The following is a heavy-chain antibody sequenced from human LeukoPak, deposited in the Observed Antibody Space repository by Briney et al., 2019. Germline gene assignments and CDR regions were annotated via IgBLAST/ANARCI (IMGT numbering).Heavy chain of an antibody. CDR3: ASYSSSWYISGFFDY. CDR1: GGSISSGDYY. J-gene: IGHJ4*02. V-gene: IGHV4-39*01. Sequence: PSETLSLTCTVSGGSISSGDYYWGWIRQAPGKGLEWIGSIYYSGSTYYNPSLKSRVTISVDTSKNQFSLKLSSVTAADTAVYYCASYSSSWYISGFFDYWGQGTLVTVSS. CDR2: IYYSGST. D-gene: IGHD6-13*01.